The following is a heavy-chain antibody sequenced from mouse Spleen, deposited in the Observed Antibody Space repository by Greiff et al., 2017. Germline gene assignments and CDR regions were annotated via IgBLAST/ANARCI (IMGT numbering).Heavy chain of an antibody. Sequence: EVHLVESGGGLVKPGGSLKLSCAASGFTFSDYGMHWVRQAPEKGLEWVAYISSGSSTIYYADTVKGRFTISRDNAKNTLFLQMTSLRSEDTAMYYCARDYYGSSPGYFDYWGQGTTLTVSS. CDR1: GFTFSDYG. D-gene: IGHD1-1*01. J-gene: IGHJ2*01. V-gene: IGHV5-17*01. CDR3: ARDYYGSSPGYFDY. CDR2: ISSGSSTI.